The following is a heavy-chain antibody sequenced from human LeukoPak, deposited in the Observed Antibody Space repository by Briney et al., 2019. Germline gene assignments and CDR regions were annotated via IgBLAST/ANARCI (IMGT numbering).Heavy chain of an antibody. D-gene: IGHD5-18*01. CDR1: GFTFSSYG. J-gene: IGHJ4*02. Sequence: GGSLRLSCAASGFTFSSYGMHWVRQAPGKGLEWVAVISYDGSNKYYADSVKGRFTISRDNSKNTLYLQMNSLRAEDTAVYYCAKDLGSYSFDYWGQGTLVTVSS. CDR2: ISYDGSNK. CDR3: AKDLGSYSFDY. V-gene: IGHV3-30*18.